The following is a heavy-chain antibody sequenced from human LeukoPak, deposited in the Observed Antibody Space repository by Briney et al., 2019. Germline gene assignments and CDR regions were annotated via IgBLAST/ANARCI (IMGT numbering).Heavy chain of an antibody. CDR1: GGSISSYY. Sequence: PETLSLTCTVSGGSISSYYWSWIRQPAGKGLEWIGRIYTSGSTNYNPSLKSRVTMSVDTSKNQFSLKLSSVTAADTAVYYCARATPYYYDSSGRRYYFDYWGQGTLVTVSS. CDR2: IYTSGST. V-gene: IGHV4-4*07. CDR3: ARATPYYYDSSGRRYYFDY. J-gene: IGHJ4*02. D-gene: IGHD3-22*01.